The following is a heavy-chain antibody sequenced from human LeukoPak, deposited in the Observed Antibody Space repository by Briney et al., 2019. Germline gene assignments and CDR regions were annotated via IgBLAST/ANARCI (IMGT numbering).Heavy chain of an antibody. Sequence: PGGSLRLSCAASGFTFSSYSMNWVRQAPGKGLEWVSSISSSSSYIYYADSVKGRFTISRDNAKNSLYLQMNSLRAEDTAVYYCARDGGVIAAAGTYYYGMDVWGQGTTVTVSS. D-gene: IGHD6-13*01. CDR2: ISSSSSYI. V-gene: IGHV3-21*01. J-gene: IGHJ6*02. CDR1: GFTFSSYS. CDR3: ARDGGVIAAAGTYYYGMDV.